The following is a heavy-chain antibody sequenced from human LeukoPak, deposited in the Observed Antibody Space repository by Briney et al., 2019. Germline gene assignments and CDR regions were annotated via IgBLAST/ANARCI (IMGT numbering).Heavy chain of an antibody. D-gene: IGHD6-19*01. CDR2: ISCYNGDT. J-gene: IGHJ4*02. CDR1: GYTFNKYG. CDR3: ARYPSNTSGYYVYHDY. Sequence: ASVKVSCKASGYTFNKYGISWVRQAPGQGLEWMGWISCYNGDTRYAQKFQGRVTMTKDTSTSTVHMELRSLRSDDTAVYYCARYPSNTSGYYVYHDYWGQGALVTVSS. V-gene: IGHV1-18*01.